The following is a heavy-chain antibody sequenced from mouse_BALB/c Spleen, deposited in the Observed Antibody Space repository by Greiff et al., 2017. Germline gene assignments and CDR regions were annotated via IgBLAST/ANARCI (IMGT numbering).Heavy chain of an antibody. CDR1: GYAFSSYW. CDR3: AREDYGPLAY. CDR2: IYPGDGDT. J-gene: IGHJ3*01. D-gene: IGHD1-1*02. Sequence: VQLQQSGAELVRPGSSVKISCKASGYAFSSYWMNWVKQRPGQGLEWIGQIYPGDGDTNYNGKFKGKATLTADKSSSTAYMQLSSLTSEDSAVYFCAREDYGPLAYWGQGTLVTVSA. V-gene: IGHV1-80*01.